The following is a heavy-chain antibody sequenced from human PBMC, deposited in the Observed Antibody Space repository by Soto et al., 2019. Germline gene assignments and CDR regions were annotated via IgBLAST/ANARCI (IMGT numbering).Heavy chain of an antibody. CDR2: ISSNGGST. Sequence: GGSLRLSCSASGFTFSSYAMHWVRQAPGKGLEYVSAISSNGGSTYYADSVKGRFTISRDNSKNTLYLQMSSLRAEDTAVYYCVKLGGENVFTMVRGVINVGHFDYWGQGTLVTVSS. CDR3: VKLGGENVFTMVRGVINVGHFDY. D-gene: IGHD3-10*01. CDR1: GFTFSSYA. V-gene: IGHV3-64D*08. J-gene: IGHJ4*02.